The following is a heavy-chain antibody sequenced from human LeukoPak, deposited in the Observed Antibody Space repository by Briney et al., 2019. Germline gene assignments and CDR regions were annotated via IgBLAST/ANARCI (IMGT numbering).Heavy chain of an antibody. CDR3: TRGRRRDPTGSSYYYGMDV. CDR2: IKQDGSET. CDR1: AFTFSRYW. D-gene: IGHD1-1*01. V-gene: IGHV3-7*03. Sequence: GGSLRLSCAASAFTFSRYWMSWVRQAPGKGLEWVANIKQDGSETYYVDSVKGRFTISRDNAKNSLHLQMNSLRAEDTAVCYCTRGRRRDPTGSSYYYGMDVWGQGTTVAVSS. J-gene: IGHJ6*02.